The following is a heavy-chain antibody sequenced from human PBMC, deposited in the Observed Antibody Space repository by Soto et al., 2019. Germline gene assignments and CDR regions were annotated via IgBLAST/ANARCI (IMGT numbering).Heavy chain of an antibody. Sequence: QVQLVQSGAEVKKPGSSVKVSCKASGGTFSSYAISWVRQAPGQGLEWMGGIIPIFGTANYAQKFQGRVTITADESTSTAYMELSSLRSEDTAVYYCARTYCSSTRCQKRTGWFDPWGQGTLVTVSS. CDR2: IIPIFGTA. V-gene: IGHV1-69*01. CDR1: GGTFSSYA. CDR3: ARTYCSSTRCQKRTGWFDP. J-gene: IGHJ5*02. D-gene: IGHD2-2*01.